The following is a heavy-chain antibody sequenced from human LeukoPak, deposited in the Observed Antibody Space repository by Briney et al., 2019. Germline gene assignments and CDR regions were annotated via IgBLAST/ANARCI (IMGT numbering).Heavy chain of an antibody. CDR3: ATEGFRGVLFHI. V-gene: IGHV3-66*01. J-gene: IGHJ3*02. Sequence: PGGSLRLSCAASGFTVSSNYMSWVRQAPGKGLEWVSVLYSGGNTYYADSVQGRFTISRDNSRNTLYLQMNSLRVEDTAVYYCATEGFRGVLFHIWGQGTMVTVSP. D-gene: IGHD3-10*01. CDR2: LYSGGNT. CDR1: GFTVSSNY.